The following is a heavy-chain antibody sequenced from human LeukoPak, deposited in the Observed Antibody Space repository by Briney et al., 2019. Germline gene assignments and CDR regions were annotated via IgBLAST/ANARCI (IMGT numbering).Heavy chain of an antibody. CDR2: IIPIFGTA. J-gene: IGHJ4*02. V-gene: IGHV1-69*13. Sequence: GASVKVSCKASGGTFNTYTISWVRQAPGQGLEWMGGIIPIFGTANYAQKFQDRVTITADESTSTAYMDLSSLRSEDTAVYYCARVQRYGDYEVGLYYFDYWGQGTLVTVSS. CDR1: GGTFNTYT. CDR3: ARVQRYGDYEVGLYYFDY. D-gene: IGHD4-17*01.